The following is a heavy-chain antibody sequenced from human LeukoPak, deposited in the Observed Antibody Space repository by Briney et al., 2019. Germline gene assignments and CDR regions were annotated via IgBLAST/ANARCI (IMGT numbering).Heavy chain of an antibody. CDR1: GGSISSYY. J-gene: IGHJ3*02. D-gene: IGHD3-22*01. V-gene: IGHV4-59*01. CDR2: IYYSGST. Sequence: SETLSLTYTVSGGSISSYYWSWIRQPPGKGLEWIGYIYYSGSTNYNPSLKSRVTISVDTSKNQFSLKLSSVTAADTAVYYCARDRDYGSGQTTYYYDSSGYNAFDIWGQGTMVTVSS. CDR3: ARDRDYGSGQTTYYYDSSGYNAFDI.